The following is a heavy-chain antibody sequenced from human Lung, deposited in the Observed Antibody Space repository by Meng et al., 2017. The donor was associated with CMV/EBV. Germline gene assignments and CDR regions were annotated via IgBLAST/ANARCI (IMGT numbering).Heavy chain of an antibody. Sequence: SETLSLTCTVSGYSINSGYYWGWIRQPPGKGLEWIGSVYKSGTTYYNPSLKSRVTISLETSKNQFSLKLSSVTAADTAVYYCARGFHGTVDYWGQGTLVPVPS. CDR1: GYSINSGYY. V-gene: IGHV4-38-2*02. CDR2: VYKSGTT. J-gene: IGHJ4*02. CDR3: ARGFHGTVDY.